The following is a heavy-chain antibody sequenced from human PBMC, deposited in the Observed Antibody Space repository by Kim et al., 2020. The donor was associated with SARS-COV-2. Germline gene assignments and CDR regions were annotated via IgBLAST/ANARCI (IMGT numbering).Heavy chain of an antibody. CDR1: GFTFSSYG. J-gene: IGHJ4*02. CDR3: AKDLSGNNWNYFDY. CDR2: ICNDGSNK. Sequence: GGSLRLSCAASGFTFSSYGMHWVRQAPGKGLEWVAIICNDGSNKYYADSVKGRFTISRDNSKNTLYLQMNSLRAEDTAVYYCAKDLSGNNWNYFDYWGQGTLVSVSS. D-gene: IGHD1-20*01. V-gene: IGHV3-33*06.